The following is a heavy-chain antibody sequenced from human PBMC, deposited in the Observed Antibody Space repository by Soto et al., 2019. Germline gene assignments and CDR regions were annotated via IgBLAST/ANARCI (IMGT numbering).Heavy chain of an antibody. D-gene: IGHD2-2*01. V-gene: IGHV3-48*01. CDR2: ISNSGSTI. Sequence: LRLSCAASGFIFNTYAMNWVRQAPGKGLEWISYISNSGSTIYYADSVKGRFTISRDNAKNSLYLQMNSLRAEDTALYYCARDGAMDDYWGQGTVVTVSS. CDR1: GFIFNTYA. J-gene: IGHJ4*02. CDR3: ARDGAMDDY.